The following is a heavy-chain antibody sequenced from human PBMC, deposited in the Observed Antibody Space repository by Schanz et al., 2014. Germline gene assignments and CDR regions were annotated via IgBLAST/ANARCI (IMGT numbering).Heavy chain of an antibody. Sequence: EVQLVESGGGLVKPGGSLRLSCGVSGFTASSHSMNWVRQAPGKGLLWVSSISGTGGDDTYYAESVKGRFTISRDNSKNTLYLQMNSLRAEDTAVYFCAKIERNEDWGQGTLVTDSS. CDR2: ISGTGGDDT. J-gene: IGHJ4*02. D-gene: IGHD1-1*01. CDR3: AKIERNED. V-gene: IGHV3-23*04. CDR1: GFTASSHS.